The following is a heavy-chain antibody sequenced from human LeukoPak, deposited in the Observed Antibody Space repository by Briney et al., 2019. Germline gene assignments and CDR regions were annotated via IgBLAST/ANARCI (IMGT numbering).Heavy chain of an antibody. Sequence: GGTLRLSCAASGFTFSGSAMHWVRQASGKGLEWVGRIRSKANSYATAYAASVKGRFTISRDDSKNTAYLQMNSLKTEDTAVYYCTRQAHTAIFNWGQGTLVTVSS. D-gene: IGHD5-18*01. V-gene: IGHV3-73*01. CDR2: IRSKANSYAT. CDR3: TRQAHTAIFN. J-gene: IGHJ4*02. CDR1: GFTFSGSA.